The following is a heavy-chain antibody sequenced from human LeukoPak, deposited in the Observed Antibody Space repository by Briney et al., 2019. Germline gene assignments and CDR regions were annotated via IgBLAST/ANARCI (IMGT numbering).Heavy chain of an antibody. CDR3: ARDGRSGYEDL. CDR1: GFSISSGYC. D-gene: IGHD5-12*01. Sequence: PSETLSLTCIVSGFSISSGYCWGWIRQPPGKGLEWIGRIHHSGSTYYNPSLKSRVTISIDTSKNQFSLKLTSVTAADTAIYYCARDGRSGYEDLWGPGTLVTVSS. J-gene: IGHJ5*02. V-gene: IGHV4-38-2*02. CDR2: IHHSGST.